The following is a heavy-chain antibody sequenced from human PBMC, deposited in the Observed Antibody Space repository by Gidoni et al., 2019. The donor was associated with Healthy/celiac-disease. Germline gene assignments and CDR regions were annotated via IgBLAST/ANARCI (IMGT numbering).Heavy chain of an antibody. Sequence: QVQLVASGGGVVQPGRSLRLSCPASAFTFRRYGLHWVRQAPGRGLEWVAVIGYDGSNKYYADSVKGRFTISRDNSKNTLYLQMNSLRAEDTAVYYCARPSRYDSSGFRSSNWYFDLWGRGTLVTVSS. J-gene: IGHJ2*01. CDR2: IGYDGSNK. D-gene: IGHD3-22*01. V-gene: IGHV3-33*01. CDR3: ARPSRYDSSGFRSSNWYFDL. CDR1: AFTFRRYG.